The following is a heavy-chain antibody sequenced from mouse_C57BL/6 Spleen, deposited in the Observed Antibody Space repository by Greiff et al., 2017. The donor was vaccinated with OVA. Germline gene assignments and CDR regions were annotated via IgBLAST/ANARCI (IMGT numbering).Heavy chain of an antibody. CDR2: IYPGDGDT. V-gene: IGHV1-82*01. CDR3: ASYGSSHFDY. D-gene: IGHD1-1*01. Sequence: QVQLQQSGPELVKPGASVKISCKASGYAFSSSWMNWVKQRPGKGLEWIGRIYPGDGDTNYNGKFKGKATLTADKSSSTAYMQLSSLTSEDSAVYFCASYGSSHFDYWGQGTTLTVSS. CDR1: GYAFSSSW. J-gene: IGHJ2*01.